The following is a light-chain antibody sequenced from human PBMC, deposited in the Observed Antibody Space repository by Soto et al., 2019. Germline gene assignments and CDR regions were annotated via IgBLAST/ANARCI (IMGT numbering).Light chain of an antibody. CDR3: SSYTGSSTPYV. J-gene: IGLJ1*01. CDR1: SSDVGGYNY. CDR2: EVS. Sequence: QYALTQPASVSGSPGQSITISCSGTSSDVGGYNYVSWYQQHPGKAPKLMIYEVSNRTSGISNRFSGSKSGNTASLTISGLQAEDEADYYCSSYTGSSTPYVFGTGTKLTVL. V-gene: IGLV2-14*01.